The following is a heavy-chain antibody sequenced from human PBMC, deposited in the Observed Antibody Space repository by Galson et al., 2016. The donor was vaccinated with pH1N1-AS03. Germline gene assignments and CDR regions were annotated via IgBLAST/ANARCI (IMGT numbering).Heavy chain of an antibody. Sequence: LSLTCTVPGTYISNGGYYWGWIRQLPGKGLEWMGYIYYSGTTYYNPSLKSRVTISVDMSKNQFSLKLNSVTAADTAVYYCARDRHDYGPDPFDIWGQGTMVTVSS. CDR3: ARDRHDYGPDPFDI. CDR1: GTYISNGGYY. J-gene: IGHJ3*02. V-gene: IGHV4-31*03. D-gene: IGHD4-17*01. CDR2: IYYSGTT.